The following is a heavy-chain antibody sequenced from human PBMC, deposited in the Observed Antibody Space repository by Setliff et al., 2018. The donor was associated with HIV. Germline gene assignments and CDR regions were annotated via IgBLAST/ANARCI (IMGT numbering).Heavy chain of an antibody. CDR3: ARALRWSSHAFDI. J-gene: IGHJ3*02. CDR1: GFTFSSHG. Sequence: PGGSLRLSCAASGFTFSSHGMHWVRRAPGKGLECVANIWYDGSKKYYADSVKGRFTISRDNAENTLYLQMNSLRAEDTAVYYCARALRWSSHAFDIWGQGTMVTVSS. V-gene: IGHV3-33*01. D-gene: IGHD6-13*01. CDR2: IWYDGSKK.